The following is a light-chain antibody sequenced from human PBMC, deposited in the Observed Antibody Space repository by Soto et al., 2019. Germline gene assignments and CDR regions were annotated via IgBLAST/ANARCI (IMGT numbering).Light chain of an antibody. J-gene: IGKJ1*01. CDR1: QSISRQ. CDR3: LQYKRYWT. V-gene: IGKV1-5*03. CDR2: QAS. Sequence: DIQMTQSPSTLSASVGDRVSITCRASQSISRQLAWYQQKPGKAPNLLIYQASNLETGVPSRFTGSGSGKEFTLTISSLQPDDLATYYCLQYKRYWTFGQGAKVEVK.